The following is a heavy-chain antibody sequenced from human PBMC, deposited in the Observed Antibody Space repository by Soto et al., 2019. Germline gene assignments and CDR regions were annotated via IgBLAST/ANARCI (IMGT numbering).Heavy chain of an antibody. CDR2: MNPNSGNT. D-gene: IGHD3-10*01. CDR1: GYTFTSYG. Sequence: GASVKVSCKASGYTFTSYGISWVRQATGQGLEWMGWMNPNSGNTGYAQKFQGRVTMTRNTSISTAYMELSSLRSEDTAVYYCARTRSGISNYYYYMDVWGKGTTVTVSS. J-gene: IGHJ6*03. CDR3: ARTRSGISNYYYYMDV. V-gene: IGHV1-8*02.